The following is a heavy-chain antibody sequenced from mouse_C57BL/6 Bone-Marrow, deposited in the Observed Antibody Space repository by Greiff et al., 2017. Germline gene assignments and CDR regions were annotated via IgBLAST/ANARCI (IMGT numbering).Heavy chain of an antibody. CDR1: GYTFTDYY. D-gene: IGHD3-3*01. CDR2: INPYNGGT. Sequence: EVQLQQSGPVLVKPGASVKMSCTASGYTFTDYYMHWVKQSHGKSLEWIGVINPYNGGTSYNQKFKGKATLTVDKSSSTAYMELNSLTSEDSAVYYCARYLRGYFDVWGTGTTVTVSS. J-gene: IGHJ1*03. CDR3: ARYLRGYFDV. V-gene: IGHV1-19*01.